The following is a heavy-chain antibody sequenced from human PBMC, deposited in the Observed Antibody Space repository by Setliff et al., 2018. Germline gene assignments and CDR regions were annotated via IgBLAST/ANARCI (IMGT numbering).Heavy chain of an antibody. Sequence: PSETLPLTCAVSGGSISSSNWWSWVRQPPGKGLEWIGEIYHSGSTNYNPSLKSRVTISVDTSKNQFSLKLSSVTAADTALYYCTVYNTGSSKDHYWGQGTPVTVSS. CDR2: IYHSGST. V-gene: IGHV4-4*02. CDR3: TVYNTGSSKDHY. CDR1: GGSISSSNW. D-gene: IGHD2-8*02. J-gene: IGHJ4*02.